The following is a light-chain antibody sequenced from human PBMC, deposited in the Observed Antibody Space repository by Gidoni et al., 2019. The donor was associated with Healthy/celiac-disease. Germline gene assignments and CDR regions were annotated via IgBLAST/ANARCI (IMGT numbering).Light chain of an antibody. J-gene: IGKJ4*01. CDR1: QSVSSSY. CDR3: QQYGSSPS. CDR2: GAS. Sequence: VLTPSPGTLSLSPGERATLACRASQSVSSSYLAWYQQKPGQPPRLLIYGASSRATGIPDRFSGSGSGTDFTLTISRLEPEDFAVYYCQQYGSSPSFXGXTKVEIK. V-gene: IGKV3-20*01.